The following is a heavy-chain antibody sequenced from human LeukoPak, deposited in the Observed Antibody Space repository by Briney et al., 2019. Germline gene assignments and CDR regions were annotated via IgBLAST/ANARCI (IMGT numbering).Heavy chain of an antibody. D-gene: IGHD4-23*01. Sequence: GGSLRLSCAASGFTFSSYAMSWVRQAPGKGLEWVSAISGSGGSTYYADSVKGRFTIYRDNSKNTLYLQMNSLRVEDTAVYYCAKGPVVNFDYWGQGTLVTVSS. CDR1: GFTFSSYA. V-gene: IGHV3-23*01. CDR2: ISGSGGST. CDR3: AKGPVVNFDY. J-gene: IGHJ4*02.